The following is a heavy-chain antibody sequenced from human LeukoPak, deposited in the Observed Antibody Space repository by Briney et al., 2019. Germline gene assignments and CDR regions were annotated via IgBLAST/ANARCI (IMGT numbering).Heavy chain of an antibody. CDR3: AKDWIVPQ. CDR2: ISYDGSNK. J-gene: IGHJ4*02. Sequence: PGRSLRLSCAASGFTFSSYGMHWVRQAPGKGLEWVAVISYDGSNKYYADSVKGRFTISRDNSKNTLYLQMNSLRAEDTAVYYCAKDWIVPQGGQGTLVTVSS. D-gene: IGHD2-2*01. V-gene: IGHV3-30*18. CDR1: GFTFSSYG.